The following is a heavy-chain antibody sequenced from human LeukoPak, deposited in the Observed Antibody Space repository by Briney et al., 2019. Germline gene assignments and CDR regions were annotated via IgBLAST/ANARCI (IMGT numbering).Heavy chain of an antibody. CDR1: GYTFTSYG. Sequence: ASVKVSCKASGYTFTSYGISWVRQAPGQGLEWMGWISAYNGNTNYAQKLQGRVTMTTDTSTSTAYMELRSLRSDDTAVYYCARDPDEDITMIVVVIPPNDAFDIWGQGTMVTVSS. V-gene: IGHV1-18*01. CDR2: ISAYNGNT. CDR3: ARDPDEDITMIVVVIPPNDAFDI. J-gene: IGHJ3*02. D-gene: IGHD3-22*01.